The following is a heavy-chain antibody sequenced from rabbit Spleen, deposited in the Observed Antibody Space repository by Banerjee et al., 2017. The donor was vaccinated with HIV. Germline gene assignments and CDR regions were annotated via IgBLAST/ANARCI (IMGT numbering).Heavy chain of an antibody. V-gene: IGHV1S45*01. Sequence: QEQLEESGGGLVKPGASLTLTCTASGFDFSSGYDMCWVRQAPGKGLEWIGTIWTGSTGITWYASWAKGRFTISKTSSTTVTLQLSSLTAADTATYFCARDLTDVIGWNFGWWGPGTHVTVS. CDR3: ARDLTDVIGWNFGW. CDR1: GFDFSSGYD. CDR2: IWTGSTGIT. D-gene: IGHD1-1*01. J-gene: IGHJ4*01.